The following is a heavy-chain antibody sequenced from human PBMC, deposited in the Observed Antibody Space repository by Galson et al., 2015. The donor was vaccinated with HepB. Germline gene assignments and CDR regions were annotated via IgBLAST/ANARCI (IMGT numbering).Heavy chain of an antibody. V-gene: IGHV3-33*08. Sequence: SLRLSCAASGFTFSSYGMHWVRQAPGKGLEWVAVIWYDGSNKYYADSVKGRFTISRDNSKNTLYLQMNSLRAEDTAVYYCARDKAEYYDSSGYYYLFYWGQGTLVTVSS. D-gene: IGHD3-22*01. CDR1: GFTFSSYG. J-gene: IGHJ4*02. CDR3: ARDKAEYYDSSGYYYLFY. CDR2: IWYDGSNK.